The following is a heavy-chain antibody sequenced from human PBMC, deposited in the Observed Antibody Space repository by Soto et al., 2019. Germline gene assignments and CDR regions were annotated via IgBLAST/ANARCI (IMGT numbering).Heavy chain of an antibody. CDR2: INSDGSST. Sequence: GGSLRLSCAASGFTFSSYWMHWVRQAPGKGLVWVSRINSDGSSTSYADSVKGRFTISRDNAKNTLYLQMNSLRAEDTAVYYCARIAVADDAFDIWGQGTMVTVSS. CDR3: ARIAVADDAFDI. D-gene: IGHD6-19*01. J-gene: IGHJ3*02. CDR1: GFTFSSYW. V-gene: IGHV3-74*01.